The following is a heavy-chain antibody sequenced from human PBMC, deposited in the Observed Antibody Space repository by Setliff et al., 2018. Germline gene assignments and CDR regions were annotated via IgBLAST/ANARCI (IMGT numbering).Heavy chain of an antibody. V-gene: IGHV4-59*01. CDR2: VYYSGTT. CDR3: ARDSALHSYHYDSSGYLDY. CDR1: GGSISTYY. Sequence: SETLSLTCTVSGGSISTYYWSWIRQTPVKGLEWIGYVYYSGTTNYNPLFKSRVTISVDRPKNQFSLKLSSVTAADTGLYYCARDSALHSYHYDSSGYLDYWGQGALVTVSS. D-gene: IGHD3-22*01. J-gene: IGHJ4*02.